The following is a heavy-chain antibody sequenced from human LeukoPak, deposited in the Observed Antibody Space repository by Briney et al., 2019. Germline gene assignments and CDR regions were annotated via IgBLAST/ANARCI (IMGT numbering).Heavy chain of an antibody. CDR1: GYTFTGYY. V-gene: IGHV1-2*02. CDR3: ARGALKLLWFREPSFCYFDY. D-gene: IGHD3-10*01. J-gene: IGHJ4*02. CDR2: INPNSGGT. Sequence: ASVKVSCKASGYTFTGYYMRWVRQAPGQGLEWMGWINPNSGGTNYAQKFQGRVTMTRDTSISTAYMELSRLRSDDTAVYYCARGALKLLWFREPSFCYFDYWGQGTLVTVSS.